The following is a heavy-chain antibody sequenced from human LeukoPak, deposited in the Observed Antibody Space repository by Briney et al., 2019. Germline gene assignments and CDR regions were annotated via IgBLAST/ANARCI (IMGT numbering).Heavy chain of an antibody. CDR3: ARGQEAATGQLPDWFDP. V-gene: IGHV4-34*01. CDR2: INHSGGT. CDR1: GGSFSGYY. J-gene: IGHJ5*02. D-gene: IGHD2-15*01. Sequence: SETLSLACAVYGGSFSGYYWSWIRQHPGKGLEWIGEINHSGGTNYNPSLKSRVTLSVDLSKSHFSLKLTSVTAADTAVYYCARGQEAATGQLPDWFDPWGQGTLVTVSS.